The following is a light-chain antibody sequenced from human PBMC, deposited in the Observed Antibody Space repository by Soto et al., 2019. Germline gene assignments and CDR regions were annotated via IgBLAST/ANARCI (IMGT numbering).Light chain of an antibody. CDR1: QSISNW. V-gene: IGKV1-5*01. CDR2: DAS. Sequence: DIQMTQSPSTLSASVGDRVTITCRASQSISNWLAWYQQKPKKPPKLLIYDASSLESGVPSRFSGGGSGTEFTLTISSLQPDDFPTYYCQQYNSPGTFGQGTKVEIK. CDR3: QQYNSPGT. J-gene: IGKJ1*01.